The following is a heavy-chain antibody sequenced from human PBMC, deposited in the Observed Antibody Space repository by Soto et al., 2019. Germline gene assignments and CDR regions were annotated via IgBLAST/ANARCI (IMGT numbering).Heavy chain of an antibody. D-gene: IGHD3-10*01. J-gene: IGHJ5*02. V-gene: IGHV1-69*02. Sequence: QVQLVQSGAEVKKPGSSVKVSCKASGSTFSRYTINWVRQAPGQGLEWMGRIIPIAAIANYTQKFQGRVTITVDKSSTTAYMELSSLRSDDTAVYYCASGSTIVRGAPSWFDPWGQGTLVTVSS. CDR2: IIPIAAIA. CDR1: GSTFSRYT. CDR3: ASGSTIVRGAPSWFDP.